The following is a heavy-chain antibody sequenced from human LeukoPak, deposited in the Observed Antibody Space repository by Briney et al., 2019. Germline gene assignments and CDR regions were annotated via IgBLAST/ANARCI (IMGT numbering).Heavy chain of an antibody. CDR2: VDGDGSGA. Sequence: GGSLRLSCVASGFTFRNHWMHWVRQAPGKGLVWVSRVDGDGSGASYADFVRGRFTISRDNAKDTLYLQMNSLRAEDTAVYYCVSLVVTADLAFDIWGQGTMVTVSS. D-gene: IGHD2-21*02. CDR1: GFTFRNHW. V-gene: IGHV3-74*01. CDR3: VSLVVTADLAFDI. J-gene: IGHJ3*02.